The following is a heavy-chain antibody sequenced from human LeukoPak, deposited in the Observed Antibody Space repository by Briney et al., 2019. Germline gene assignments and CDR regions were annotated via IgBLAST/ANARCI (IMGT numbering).Heavy chain of an antibody. CDR1: GFTFSSYE. CDR3: ARVAGYSSGWLAFDY. J-gene: IGHJ4*02. CDR2: XSSSGSTI. D-gene: IGHD6-19*01. Sequence: GGSLRLSCAASGFTFSSYEMNWVRQAPGKGLEXXXXXSSSGSTIYYADSVKGRFTISRDNAKNSLYLQMNSLRAEDTAVYYCARVAGYSSGWLAFDYWGQGTLVTVSS. V-gene: IGHV3-48*03.